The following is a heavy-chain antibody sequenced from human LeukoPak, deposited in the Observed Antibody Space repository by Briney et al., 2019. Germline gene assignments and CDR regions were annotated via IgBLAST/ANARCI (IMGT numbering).Heavy chain of an antibody. D-gene: IGHD3-22*01. Sequence: AASVKVSCKASGYTFTSYGISWVRQAPGQGLEWMGWISAYNGNTNYAQKLQGRVTMTTDTSTSTAYMELRSLRSDDTAVYYCAREYYYDSSGYSRGFDYWGQGTLVTVSS. V-gene: IGHV1-18*01. CDR1: GYTFTSYG. CDR3: AREYYYDSSGYSRGFDY. CDR2: ISAYNGNT. J-gene: IGHJ4*02.